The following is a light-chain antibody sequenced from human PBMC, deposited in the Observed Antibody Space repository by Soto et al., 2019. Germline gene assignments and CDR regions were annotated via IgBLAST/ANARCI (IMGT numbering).Light chain of an antibody. CDR2: SNN. J-gene: IGLJ2*01. CDR1: SSNIGGST. V-gene: IGLV1-44*01. Sequence: QSVLTQPPSASETPGQRVTISCSGSSSNIGGSTVTWYQQLPGTAPKLLIYSNNQRPSGVPDRFSGSKSGTSASLAISGLQSEDEADYYCATWDDGLNGVVFGGGTKLTVL. CDR3: ATWDDGLNGVV.